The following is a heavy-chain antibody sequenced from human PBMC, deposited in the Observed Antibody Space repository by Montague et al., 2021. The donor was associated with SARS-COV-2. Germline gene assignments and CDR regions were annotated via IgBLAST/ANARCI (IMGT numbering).Heavy chain of an antibody. CDR1: GGSISSGSYY. D-gene: IGHD5-12*01. Sequence: TLSLTCTVSGGSISSGSYYWSWIRQPAGKGLEWIGRIYTSGTTDYSFSLKSRVTISVDTSKNQFSLKLTSVTAADTAVYYCARAHSGSWAHLDNWGQGT. V-gene: IGHV4-61*02. CDR2: IYTSGTT. J-gene: IGHJ4*02. CDR3: ARAHSGSWAHLDN.